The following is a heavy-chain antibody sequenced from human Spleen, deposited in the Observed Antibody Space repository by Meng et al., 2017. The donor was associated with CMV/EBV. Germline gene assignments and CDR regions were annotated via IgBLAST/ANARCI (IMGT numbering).Heavy chain of an antibody. CDR2: ISGSGGST. CDR3: VKGWQNLGDY. V-gene: IGHV3-23*01. J-gene: IGHJ4*02. Sequence: GGSLRLSCRASGYTFSSYSMSWVRQAPGKGLEWVSCISGSGGSTYSADSVKGRLTISRDNSESTLYLQMNSLTAEDTAIYYCVKGWQNLGDYWGQGTLVTVSS. CDR1: GYTFSSYS. D-gene: IGHD7-27*01.